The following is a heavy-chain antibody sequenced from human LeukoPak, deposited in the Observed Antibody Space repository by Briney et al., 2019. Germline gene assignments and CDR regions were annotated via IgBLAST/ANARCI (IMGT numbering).Heavy chain of an antibody. V-gene: IGHV4-59*01. CDR2: IYYSGST. Sequence: SETLSLTCTVSGGSISSYYWSWIRQPPGKGLEWIGYIYYSGSTNYNPSLKSRVTISVDTSKNQFSLKLSSVTAADTAVYYCARSLWGYFVYWGQGTLVTVSS. D-gene: IGHD2-21*01. J-gene: IGHJ4*02. CDR1: GGSISSYY. CDR3: ARSLWGYFVY.